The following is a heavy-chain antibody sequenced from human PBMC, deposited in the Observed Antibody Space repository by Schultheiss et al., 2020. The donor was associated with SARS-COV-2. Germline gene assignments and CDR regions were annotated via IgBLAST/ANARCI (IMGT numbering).Heavy chain of an antibody. D-gene: IGHD3-3*01. CDR1: GFTFSSYS. V-gene: IGHV3-23*01. J-gene: IGHJ4*02. CDR3: AKAHRFLEWLPFGY. Sequence: GESLKISCAASGFTFSSYSMNWVRQAPGKGLEWVSAISGSGGSTYYADSVKGRFTISRDNSKNTLYLQMNSLRAEDTAVYYCAKAHRFLEWLPFGYWGQGTLVTVSS. CDR2: ISGSGGST.